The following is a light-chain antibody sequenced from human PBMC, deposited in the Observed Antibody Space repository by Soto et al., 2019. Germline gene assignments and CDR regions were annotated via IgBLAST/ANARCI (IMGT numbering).Light chain of an antibody. V-gene: IGKV1-27*01. CDR3: QKYNSVPRT. CDR2: GAS. Sequence: DIEMTQSPSSLSASVGDTVTIACRASQFIGNYLAWYQQKPGKVPQLLIYGASTLQSGVPSRFSGGGSGTEFTLTISSLQPEDVATYYCQKYNSVPRTFGQGTQVEI. CDR1: QFIGNY. J-gene: IGKJ1*01.